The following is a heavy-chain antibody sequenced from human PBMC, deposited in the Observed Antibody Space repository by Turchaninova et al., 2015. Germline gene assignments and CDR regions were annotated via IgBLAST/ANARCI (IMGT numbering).Heavy chain of an antibody. CDR1: GGSLSSSSYF. D-gene: IGHD6-19*01. Sequence: QLQLQESGPGLVKPSETLSLTCTVSGGSLSSSSYFWVWIRQPPGKGLEWIGSVYYSGTTYYTPSLKSRVTMSVDTSTNKVSLNLGSVTAADTAVYSCATYPLGSSGWYALDIWGQGTMVTVSS. CDR3: ATYPLGSSGWYALDI. J-gene: IGHJ3*02. CDR2: VYYSGTT. V-gene: IGHV4-39*01.